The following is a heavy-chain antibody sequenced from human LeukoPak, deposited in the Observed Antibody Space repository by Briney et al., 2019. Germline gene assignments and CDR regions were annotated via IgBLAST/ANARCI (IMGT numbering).Heavy chain of an antibody. V-gene: IGHV1-46*01. J-gene: IGHJ2*01. CDR2: INPSGGST. Sequence: GASVKVSCKASGYTFTAYYMHWVRQAPGEGLEWMGRINPSGGSTSYAQKFQGRVTMTRDTSTSTVYMELSSLRSEDTAVYHCARDSRRSWYFDLWGRGTLVTVSS. CDR1: GYTFTAYY. CDR3: ARDSRRSWYFDL.